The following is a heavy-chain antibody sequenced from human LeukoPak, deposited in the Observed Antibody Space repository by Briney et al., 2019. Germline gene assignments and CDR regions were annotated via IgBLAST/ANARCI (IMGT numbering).Heavy chain of an antibody. Sequence: GGSLRLSCAASGFSVSSSWMHWVRQAPGKGLVWVSRLNSDGSTTDYADSVKGRFSISRDNAKNTLYLHMNSLIPEDTAVYFCAKDWKFYYVSGSFFPDNWGQGTLVTVSS. CDR2: LNSDGSTT. V-gene: IGHV3-74*01. CDR1: GFSVSSSW. D-gene: IGHD3-10*01. J-gene: IGHJ4*02. CDR3: AKDWKFYYVSGSFFPDN.